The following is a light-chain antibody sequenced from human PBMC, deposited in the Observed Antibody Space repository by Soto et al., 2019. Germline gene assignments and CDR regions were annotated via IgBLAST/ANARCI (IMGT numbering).Light chain of an antibody. CDR1: QSVSNTY. CDR2: GAS. V-gene: IGKV3-20*01. J-gene: IGKJ1*01. Sequence: IVLTQSPGTLSLSPWERATLSCRASQSVSNTYLAWYQQKPGQAPRLLIYGASSRATGIPDRFSGSGSGTDFTLTISRLEPEDFAVYYCQQYGISPPWTFGQGTKVDIK. CDR3: QQYGISPPWT.